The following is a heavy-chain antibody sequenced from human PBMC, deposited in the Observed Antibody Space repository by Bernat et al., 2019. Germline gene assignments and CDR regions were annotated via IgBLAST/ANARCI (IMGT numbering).Heavy chain of an antibody. V-gene: IGHV4-4*07. J-gene: IGHJ6*02. Sequence: QVQLQESGPGLVKPSETLSLTCTVSGGSISSYYWSWIRQPAGKGLEWIGRIYTSGSTNYNPSLNSRVTMSLDTTKNQFSLKLSSVTAADPAVYYCARDFVLRGNGMDVWGQGTTVTVSS. CDR2: IYTSGST. CDR3: ARDFVLRGNGMDV. D-gene: IGHD2-15*01. CDR1: GGSISSYY.